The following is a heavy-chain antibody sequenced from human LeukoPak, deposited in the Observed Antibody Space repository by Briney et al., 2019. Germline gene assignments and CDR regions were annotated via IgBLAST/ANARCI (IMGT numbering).Heavy chain of an antibody. J-gene: IGHJ4*02. CDR1: GYTFTSYG. D-gene: IGHD3-3*01. V-gene: IGHV1-18*01. Sequence: GASVKVSCKASGYTFTSYGISWVRRAPGQGLEWMGWVSAYNGNTNYAQELQGRVTMTTDTSTSTAYMELRSLRFDDTAVYYCARDLVDFWSGSEGNHFDCWGQGTLVTVSS. CDR3: ARDLVDFWSGSEGNHFDC. CDR2: VSAYNGNT.